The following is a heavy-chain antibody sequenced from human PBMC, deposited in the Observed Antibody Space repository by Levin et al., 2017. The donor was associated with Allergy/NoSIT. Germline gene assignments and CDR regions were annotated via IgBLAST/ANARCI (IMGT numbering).Heavy chain of an antibody. CDR2: ISSSSSYI. Sequence: GESLKISCAASGFTFSSYSMNWVRQAPGKGLEWVSSISSSSSYIYYADSVKGRFTISRDNAKNSLYLQMNSLRAEDTAVYYCARTRELPNDYYYGMDVWGQGTTVTVSS. J-gene: IGHJ6*02. V-gene: IGHV3-21*01. D-gene: IGHD1-26*01. CDR3: ARTRELPNDYYYGMDV. CDR1: GFTFSSYS.